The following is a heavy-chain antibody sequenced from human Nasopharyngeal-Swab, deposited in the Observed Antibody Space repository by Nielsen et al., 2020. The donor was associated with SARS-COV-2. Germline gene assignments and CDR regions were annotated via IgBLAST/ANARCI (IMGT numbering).Heavy chain of an antibody. Sequence: GESLKISCAAPGFIFSTYHMHWVRQSTGKGLEWVSTIGSIGDTYYPGSVRGRFTNSRENAKNSLYLQMNNLRAEDTAVYFCARAYGDTPYFYGVDVWGQGTTVTVSS. CDR2: IGSIGDT. CDR1: GFIFSTYH. V-gene: IGHV3-13*04. CDR3: ARAYGDTPYFYGVDV. D-gene: IGHD4-17*01. J-gene: IGHJ6*02.